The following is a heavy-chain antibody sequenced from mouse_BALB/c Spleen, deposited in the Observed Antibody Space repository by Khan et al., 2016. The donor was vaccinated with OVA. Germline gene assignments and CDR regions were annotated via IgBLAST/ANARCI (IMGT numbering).Heavy chain of an antibody. CDR3: ARSRYYGSSYFDY. J-gene: IGHJ2*01. CDR1: GYTFSGYW. Sequence: QVQLQQSGAELMKPGASVKISCKATGYTFSGYWIEWVKQRPGHGLEWIGEILPGSDPTKYNKNFKGKATLTADTSSNTAYMQLSSLTSEDSAVYYSARSRYYGSSYFDYWGQGTTLTVSS. D-gene: IGHD1-1*01. CDR2: ILPGSDPT. V-gene: IGHV1-9*01.